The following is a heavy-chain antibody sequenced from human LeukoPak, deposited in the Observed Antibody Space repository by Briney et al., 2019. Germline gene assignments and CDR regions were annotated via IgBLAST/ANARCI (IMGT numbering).Heavy chain of an antibody. J-gene: IGHJ4*02. CDR3: ARDSQRWGNFDS. Sequence: AGGSLRLSCAVSGFTFSSYEMNWVRQAPGKGLEWVSYISSSGSTIYYADSVKGRFTISRDSAKNSLYLQMNSLRVEDTAVYYCARDSQRWGNFDSWGQGTLVSVSS. CDR2: ISSSGSTI. D-gene: IGHD5-24*01. CDR1: GFTFSSYE. V-gene: IGHV3-48*03.